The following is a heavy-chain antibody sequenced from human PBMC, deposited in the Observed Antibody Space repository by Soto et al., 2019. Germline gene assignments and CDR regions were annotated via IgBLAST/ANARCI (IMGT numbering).Heavy chain of an antibody. J-gene: IGHJ5*02. CDR3: ARHFQSSAGSPWFDP. V-gene: IGHV3-21*01. Sequence: GGSLRLSCAGSGFTFSNYNINWVRQAPGKGLEWVLSISSSGSSINYADSLKGRFTISRDNAKNLLYLQMNSLRAEDTAVYYCARHFQSSAGSPWFDPWGQGTLVTVSS. CDR2: ISSSGSSI. CDR1: GFTFSNYN. D-gene: IGHD3-10*01.